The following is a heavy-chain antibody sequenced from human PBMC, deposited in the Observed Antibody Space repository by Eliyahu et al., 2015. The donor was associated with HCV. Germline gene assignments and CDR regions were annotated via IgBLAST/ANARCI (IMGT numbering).Heavy chain of an antibody. CDR1: GYTFTNYP. CDR2: ISTNTGKT. D-gene: IGHD3-22*01. Sequence: QVQLVQSGSELKKPGASVKVSCKASGYTFTNYPMNWVRQAPGQGPEWMGWISTNTGKTTYAQGFTGRFVFSLDTSVSTAYLQISSLKAEDTAVYYCARSVYYYERSGYYIFDYWGQGTLVTVSS. CDR3: ARSVYYYERSGYYIFDY. J-gene: IGHJ4*02. V-gene: IGHV7-4-1*02.